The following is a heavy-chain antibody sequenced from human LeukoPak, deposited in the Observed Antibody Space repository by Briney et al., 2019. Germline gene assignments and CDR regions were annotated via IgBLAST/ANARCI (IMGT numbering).Heavy chain of an antibody. D-gene: IGHD2-15*01. CDR1: GFTFSSYG. CDR2: ISYDGSNK. J-gene: IGHJ5*02. Sequence: SGGSLRLSCAASGFTFSSYGMHRVRQAPGKGLEWVAVISYDGSNKYYADSVKGRFTISRDNSKNTLYLQMNSLRAEDTAVYYCASLSIVVVVAANGARNWFDPWGQGTLVTVSS. CDR3: ASLSIVVVVAANGARNWFDP. V-gene: IGHV3-30*03.